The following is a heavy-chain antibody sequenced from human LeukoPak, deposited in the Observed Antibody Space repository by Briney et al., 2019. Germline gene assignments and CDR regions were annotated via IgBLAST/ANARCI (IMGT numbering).Heavy chain of an antibody. CDR2: ISSSSSYI. J-gene: IGHJ4*02. Sequence: PGGSLRLSCAASGFTFSSYSMNWVRQAPRKGLEWVSSISSSSSYIYYADSVKGRFTISRDNAKNSLYLQMNCLRAEDTAVYYCAREGGGYSYGSPDYWGQGTLVTVSS. CDR1: GFTFSSYS. CDR3: AREGGGYSYGSPDY. D-gene: IGHD5-18*01. V-gene: IGHV3-21*01.